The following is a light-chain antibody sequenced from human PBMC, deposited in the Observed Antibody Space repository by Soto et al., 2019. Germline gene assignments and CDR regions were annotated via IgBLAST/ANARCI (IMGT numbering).Light chain of an antibody. V-gene: IGKV1-8*01. CDR3: QQDYSYPWT. CDR1: QGISSY. J-gene: IGKJ1*01. CDR2: AAS. Sequence: AIRMTQSPSSFSASTGDRVTITCRASQGISSYLAWYQQKPGKAPKLLIYAASTLQSGVPSRFSGSGSGTDFNLTISCLQSEDFATYYCQQDYSYPWTFGQGTKVEIK.